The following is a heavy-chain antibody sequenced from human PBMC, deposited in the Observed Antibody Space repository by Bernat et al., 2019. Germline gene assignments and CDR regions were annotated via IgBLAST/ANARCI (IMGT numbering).Heavy chain of an antibody. V-gene: IGHV3-48*03. CDR1: GFTFSSYE. Sequence: EVQLVESGGGLVQPGGSLRLSCAASGFTFSSYEMNWVRQAPGKWLEWVSYISSSGSTIYYADSVKGRFTISRDNAKNSLYLQMNSLRAEDTAVYYCARVRRTAMAPVRYYFDYWGQGTLVTVSS. J-gene: IGHJ4*02. D-gene: IGHD5-18*01. CDR2: ISSSGSTI. CDR3: ARVRRTAMAPVRYYFDY.